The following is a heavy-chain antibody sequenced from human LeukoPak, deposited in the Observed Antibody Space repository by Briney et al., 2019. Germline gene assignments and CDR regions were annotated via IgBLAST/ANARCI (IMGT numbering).Heavy chain of an antibody. CDR1: GFTFSSYA. D-gene: IGHD6-6*01. CDR3: ARGRGIAARPAFDY. V-gene: IGHV3-30-3*01. CDR2: ISYDGSNK. J-gene: IGHJ4*02. Sequence: TGRSLRLSCAASGFTFSSYAMHWVRQAPGKGLEWVAVISYDGSNKYYADSVKGRFTISRDNSKNTLYLQMNSLRAEDTAVYYCARGRGIAARPAFDYWGQGTLVTVSS.